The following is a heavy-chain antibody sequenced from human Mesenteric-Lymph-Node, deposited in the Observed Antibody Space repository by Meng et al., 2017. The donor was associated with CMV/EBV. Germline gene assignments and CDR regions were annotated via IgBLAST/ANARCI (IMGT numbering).Heavy chain of an antibody. J-gene: IGHJ6*02. Sequence: ASVKVSCKASGYTFTSYYMHWVRQAPGQGLKWVGWINPNSGGTNYAQKFQGRVTMTRDTSISTAYMVLSRLRSDDTAVYYCARDELYGYGMDVWGHGTTVTVSS. CDR2: INPNSGGT. V-gene: IGHV1-2*02. D-gene: IGHD1-26*01. CDR3: ARDELYGYGMDV. CDR1: GYTFTSYY.